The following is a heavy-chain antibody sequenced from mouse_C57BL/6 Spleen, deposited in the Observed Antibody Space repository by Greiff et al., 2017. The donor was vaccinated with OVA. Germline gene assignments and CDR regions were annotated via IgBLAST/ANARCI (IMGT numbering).Heavy chain of an antibody. CDR1: GYTFTDYN. V-gene: IGHV1-22*01. J-gene: IGHJ1*03. CDR2: INPNNGGT. D-gene: IGHD1-1*01. CDR3: AVATVVGRDWYFDV. Sequence: VQLQQSGPELVKPGASVKMSCKASGYTFTDYNMHWVKQSHGKSLEWIGYINPNNGGTSYNQKFKGKATLTVNKSSSPASMELRSLTSEDSAVYYCAVATVVGRDWYFDVWGTGTTVTVSS.